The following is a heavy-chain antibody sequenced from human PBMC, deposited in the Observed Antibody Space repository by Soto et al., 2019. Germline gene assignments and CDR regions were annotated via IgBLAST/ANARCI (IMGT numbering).Heavy chain of an antibody. CDR2: ISGSADGT. Sequence: EVKLLESGGGLAQPGGSLRLSCVGSGFTFDSYAISWVRQAPGERLQWIAAISGSADGTDYAHSVRGRFTISRDNAKKTVHPQMDSLRVEDTAVYFCAKDTVGGYSFWSGYYSDGLDVWGKGTLVTVS. J-gene: IGHJ3*01. CDR3: AKDTVGGYSFWSGYYSDGLDV. CDR1: GFTFDSYA. D-gene: IGHD3-3*01. V-gene: IGHV3-23*01.